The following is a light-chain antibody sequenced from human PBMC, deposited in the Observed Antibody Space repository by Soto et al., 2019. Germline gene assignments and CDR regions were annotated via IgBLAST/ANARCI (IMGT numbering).Light chain of an antibody. V-gene: IGLV2-14*01. Sequence: QSVLTQPASVSGSPGQSITISCTGTSSDVGDYNYVSWYQQHPGKAPKFMIYDVSIRPSGVSNRFSGSKSGNTASLTISWLQAEDEADYYCSSYTSSSRYVFGTGTKVTVL. CDR2: DVS. CDR1: SSDVGDYNY. CDR3: SSYTSSSRYV. J-gene: IGLJ1*01.